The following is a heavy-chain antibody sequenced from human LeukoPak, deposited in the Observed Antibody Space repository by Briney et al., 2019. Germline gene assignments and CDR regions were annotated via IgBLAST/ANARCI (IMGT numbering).Heavy chain of an antibody. CDR1: GGSISSYD. Sequence: PSETLSLTCTVSGGSISSYDWSWIRQPPGKGLEWIGYIYYSGSTNYNPSLKSRVTISVDTSKNQFSLKLSSVTAADTAVYYCARPRGSSGPLDPWGQGTLVTVSS. V-gene: IGHV4-59*01. D-gene: IGHD3-22*01. CDR2: IYYSGST. CDR3: ARPRGSSGPLDP. J-gene: IGHJ5*02.